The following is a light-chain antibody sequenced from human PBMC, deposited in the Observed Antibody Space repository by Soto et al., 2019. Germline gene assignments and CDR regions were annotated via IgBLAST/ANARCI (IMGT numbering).Light chain of an antibody. J-gene: IGKJ1*01. V-gene: IGKV3-20*01. CDR2: CAS. CDR3: QQYGSSRWT. CDR1: QSVSSSY. Sequence: EIVLTQSPGTLSLSPGERATLSCRASQSVSSSYLAWYQQNRGQAPRLLIYCASSRAPGIPDRFGGSGSGTDFTLTISRLEPEDFAVYYCQQYGSSRWTFGQGTKVEIK.